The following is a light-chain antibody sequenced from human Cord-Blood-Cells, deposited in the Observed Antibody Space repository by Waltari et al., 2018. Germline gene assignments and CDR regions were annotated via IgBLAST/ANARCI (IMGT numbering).Light chain of an antibody. CDR1: QSVNSY. V-gene: IGKV3-11*01. J-gene: IGKJ4*01. CDR3: QQRSNWLT. Sequence: EIVLTQSPATLSLSPGESATLSCRASQSVNSYLAWYQQKPGQAPRLLIYDASNRATGIPARFSGSGSGTDFTLTISSLEPEDFAVYYCQQRSNWLTFGGGTKVEIK. CDR2: DAS.